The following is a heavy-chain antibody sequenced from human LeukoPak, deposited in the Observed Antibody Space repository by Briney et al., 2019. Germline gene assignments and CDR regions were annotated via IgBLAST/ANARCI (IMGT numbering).Heavy chain of an antibody. CDR2: IYSSGST. D-gene: IGHD3-10*01. J-gene: IGHJ3*01. Sequence: PSETLSLACSVSGVSISSGSNYWGWIRQPPGKTLEWIGSIYSSGSTYYNSSLKSRVIILIDTSKNHFSLTLSSVTAADTAVYYCTRSDGYGLVGIWGQGTMVTVSS. CDR1: GVSISSGSNY. V-gene: IGHV4-39*07. CDR3: TRSDGYGLVGI.